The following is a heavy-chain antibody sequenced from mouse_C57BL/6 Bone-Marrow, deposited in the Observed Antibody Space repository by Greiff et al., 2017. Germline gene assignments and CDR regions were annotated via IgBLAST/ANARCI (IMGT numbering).Heavy chain of an antibody. D-gene: IGHD1-3*01. CDR3: ARDDNPFDY. Sequence: EVQVVESGGGLVKPGGSLKLSCAASGFTFSSYAMSWVRQTPEKRLEWVATISDGGSYTYYPDNVKGRFTISRDTAKNNLYLQMSHLKSEDTAMYYCARDDNPFDYWGQGTTLTVSS. J-gene: IGHJ2*01. V-gene: IGHV5-4*01. CDR2: ISDGGSYT. CDR1: GFTFSSYA.